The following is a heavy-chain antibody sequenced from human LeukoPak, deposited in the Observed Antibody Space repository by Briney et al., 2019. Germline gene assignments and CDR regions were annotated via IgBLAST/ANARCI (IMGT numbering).Heavy chain of an antibody. CDR1: GFTFSSYG. CDR2: ISYDGSNK. J-gene: IGHJ6*02. CDR3: AKELRWFGANYYGMDV. Sequence: GGSLRLSCAASGFTFSSYGMHWVRQAPGKGLGWVAVISYDGSNKYYADSVKGRFTISRDNSKNTLYLQMNSLRAEDTAVYYCAKELRWFGANYYGMDVWGQGTTVTVSS. D-gene: IGHD3-10*01. V-gene: IGHV3-30*18.